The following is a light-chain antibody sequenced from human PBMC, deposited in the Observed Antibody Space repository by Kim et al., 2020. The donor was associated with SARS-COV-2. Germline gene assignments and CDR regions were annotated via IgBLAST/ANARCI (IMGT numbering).Light chain of an antibody. V-gene: IGLV3-1*01. J-gene: IGLJ3*02. Sequence: SYELTQPPSVSVSPGQTASITCSGNRLGDNYVCWYQQKPGQSPVFVMYQDDKRPSGIPERFSGSNSGNTATLTISETQAVDEADYYCQAWDSTTAHWVLGGGTQLTVL. CDR2: QDD. CDR3: QAWDSTTAHWV. CDR1: RLGDNY.